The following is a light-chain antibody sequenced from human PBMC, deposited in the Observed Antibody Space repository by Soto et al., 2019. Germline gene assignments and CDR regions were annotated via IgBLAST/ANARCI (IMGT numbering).Light chain of an antibody. CDR1: SSNIKNNV. Sequence: QSVLTQPPSVSGAPRQRVTISCSGSSSNIKNNVVNWYQQVPGKAPKLLIYYDDLLPPGVSDRFSGSKSGTSASLAGSGLQSEDEADYYCATWDDSLNAWVFGGGTKLTVL. V-gene: IGLV1-36*01. J-gene: IGLJ3*02. CDR2: YDD. CDR3: ATWDDSLNAWV.